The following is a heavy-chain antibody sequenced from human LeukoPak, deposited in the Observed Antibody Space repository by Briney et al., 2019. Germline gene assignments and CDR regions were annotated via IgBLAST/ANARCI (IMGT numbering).Heavy chain of an antibody. Sequence: PGGSLRLSCAASGFTFDDYAMHWVRQAPGKGLEWVSGIRWDSGTIGYADSVKGRFTISRDSSKNSLYLQMNSLRTEDTALYYCAKDASPRYYYDSSGYYGYMDVWGKGTTVTVSS. CDR3: AKDASPRYYYDSSGYYGYMDV. CDR1: GFTFDDYA. V-gene: IGHV3-9*01. J-gene: IGHJ6*03. CDR2: IRWDSGTI. D-gene: IGHD3-22*01.